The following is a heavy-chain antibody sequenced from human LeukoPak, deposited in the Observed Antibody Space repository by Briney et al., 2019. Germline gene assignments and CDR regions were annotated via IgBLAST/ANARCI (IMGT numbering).Heavy chain of an antibody. V-gene: IGHV3-66*04. Sequence: GGSLRLSCAASGFTVSNNYMTWVRQAPGKGLEWVSVIYSGNRTKYADSVKGRFIISRDNSKNALLFQMNSLRAEDTAVYYCARLTSGNGLDDWGHGITVTVSP. CDR1: GFTVSNNY. D-gene: IGHD3-3*01. CDR2: IYSGNRT. J-gene: IGHJ6*01. CDR3: ARLTSGNGLDD.